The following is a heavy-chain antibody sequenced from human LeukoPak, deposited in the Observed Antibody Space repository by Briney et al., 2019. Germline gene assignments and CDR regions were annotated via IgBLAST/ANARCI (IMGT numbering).Heavy chain of an antibody. Sequence: SEALSLTCTVPGGSISSYYWSWIRQPPGKGLEWIGYIYYSGSTNYNPSLKSRVTISVDTSKNQFSLKLSSVTTADTAVYYCAGGPNNYYFDYWGQGTLVTVSS. J-gene: IGHJ4*02. V-gene: IGHV4-59*01. CDR2: IYYSGST. D-gene: IGHD1/OR15-1a*01. CDR1: GGSISSYY. CDR3: AGGPNNYYFDY.